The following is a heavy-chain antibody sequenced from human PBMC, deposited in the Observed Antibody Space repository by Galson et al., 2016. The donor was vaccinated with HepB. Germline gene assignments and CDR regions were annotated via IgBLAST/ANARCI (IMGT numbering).Heavy chain of an antibody. D-gene: IGHD1-1*01. Sequence: SLRLSCAASGFNFYTFGLSWVRQAPGKGLEWVASISTRRTTYYSDSVQGRFTISRDNSNNTLYLQMNGLRAEDTAVYYCAKERLVRRIFDYWGQGTLVTVSS. CDR1: GFNFYTFG. CDR3: AKERLVRRIFDY. J-gene: IGHJ4*02. V-gene: IGHV3-23*01. CDR2: ISTRRTT.